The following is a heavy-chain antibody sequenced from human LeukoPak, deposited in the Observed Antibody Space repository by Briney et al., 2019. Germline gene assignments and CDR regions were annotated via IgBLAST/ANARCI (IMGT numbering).Heavy chain of an antibody. D-gene: IGHD3-22*01. J-gene: IGHJ4*02. CDR3: ARGAPSGYYYCDF. Sequence: KPSETLSLTCTVSGGSISSGGYCWSWIRQPAGKGLEWIGYIYYSGSTNYNPSLKSRVTISVDTSKNQFSLKMNSVTAADTAVYYCARGAPSGYYYCDFWGQGTLVTVSS. V-gene: IGHV4-61*10. CDR2: IYYSGST. CDR1: GGSISSGGYC.